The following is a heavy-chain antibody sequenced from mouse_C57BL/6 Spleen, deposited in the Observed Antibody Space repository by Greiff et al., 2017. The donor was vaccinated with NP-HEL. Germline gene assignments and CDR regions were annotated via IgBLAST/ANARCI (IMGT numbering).Heavy chain of an antibody. CDR3: ARFITTVAGYFDV. D-gene: IGHD1-1*01. CDR2: IDPEDGET. J-gene: IGHJ1*03. Sequence: EVQLQQSGAELVKPGASVKLSCTASGFNIKDYYMHWVKQRTEQGLEWIGRIDPEDGETKYAPKFKGKATITADTSSNTAYMQLSSLTSEDTAVYYCARFITTVAGYFDVWGTGTTVTVSS. V-gene: IGHV14-2*01. CDR1: GFNIKDYY.